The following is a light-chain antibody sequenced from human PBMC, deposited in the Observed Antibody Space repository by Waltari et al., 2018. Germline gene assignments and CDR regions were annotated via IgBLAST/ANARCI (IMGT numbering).Light chain of an antibody. CDR3: FFYMGSGIWV. CDR1: SGSASTTSY. V-gene: IGLV8-61*01. CDR2: KGN. Sequence: QTVVTQEPSLSVSPGGTVTLTCALSSGSASTTSYATWYQQTPGQPPRTLVYKGNSRSSGVPYRFSGSILGNKAALTITGAQADDESHYFCFFYMGSGIWVSGGGTKLTVL. J-gene: IGLJ3*02.